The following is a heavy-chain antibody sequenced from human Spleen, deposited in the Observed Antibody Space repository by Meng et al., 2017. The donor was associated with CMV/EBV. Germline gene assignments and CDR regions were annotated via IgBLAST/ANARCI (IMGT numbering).Heavy chain of an antibody. Sequence: GSLRLSCTVSGGSISSYYWSWIRQPPGKGLEWIGYIYYSGSTNYNPSLKSRVTISVDTSKNQFSLKLSSVTAADTAVYYCASLGQLTYFDFWGQGTLVTVSS. V-gene: IGHV4-59*12. CDR1: GGSISSYY. D-gene: IGHD2-2*01. CDR3: ASLGQLTYFDF. J-gene: IGHJ4*02. CDR2: IYYSGST.